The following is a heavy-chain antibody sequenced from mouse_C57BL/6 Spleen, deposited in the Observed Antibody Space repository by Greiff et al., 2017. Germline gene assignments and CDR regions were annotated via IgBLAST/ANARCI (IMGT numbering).Heavy chain of an antibody. CDR2: INSDGSST. D-gene: IGHD1-1*01. J-gene: IGHJ1*03. Sequence: EVQRVESEGGLVQPGSSMKLSCTASGFTFSDYYMAWVRQVPEKGLEWVANINSDGSSTYYLDSLKSRFIISRDNAKNILYLQMSSLQSEDTATYYCARDRRYYGSSGYFDVWGTGTTVTVSS. CDR3: ARDRRYYGSSGYFDV. V-gene: IGHV5-16*01. CDR1: GFTFSDYY.